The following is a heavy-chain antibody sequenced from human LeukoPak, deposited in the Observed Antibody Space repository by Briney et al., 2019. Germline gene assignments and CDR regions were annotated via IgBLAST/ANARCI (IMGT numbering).Heavy chain of an antibody. Sequence: GGSLRLSCVASGFIFSAYTMNWVRQSPGKGLEWLSSISGGSGHIYYADSVKGRFTISRDNAKNSLYLQMNSLRAEDTAVYYCAKDPDCTSGICYTFFDYWGQGTLVTVSS. CDR3: AKDPDCTSGICYTFFDY. J-gene: IGHJ4*02. D-gene: IGHD2-8*01. CDR2: ISGGSGHI. V-gene: IGHV3-21*04. CDR1: GFIFSAYT.